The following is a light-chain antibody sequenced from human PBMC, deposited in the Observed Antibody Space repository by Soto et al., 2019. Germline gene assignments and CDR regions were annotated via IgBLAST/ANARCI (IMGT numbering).Light chain of an antibody. CDR1: SGYSNYQ. J-gene: IGLJ1*01. Sequence: QSVLTQPPSASASLGASVTLTCTLSSGYSNYQVDWYQQRPGKGPRFVMRVGTGGIVGSKGDGIPDRFSVLGSGLNRYLTIKNSQEEDESDYHCGSDHGSGSNFVYVFGTGTKLTVL. V-gene: IGLV9-49*01. CDR2: VGTGGIVG. CDR3: GSDHGSGSNFVYV.